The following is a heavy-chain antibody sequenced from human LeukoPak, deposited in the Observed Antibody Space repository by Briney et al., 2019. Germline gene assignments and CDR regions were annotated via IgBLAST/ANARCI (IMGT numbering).Heavy chain of an antibody. CDR3: ARAYGSGSYYNDGLAWFDP. J-gene: IGHJ5*02. CDR1: GGTFSSYA. D-gene: IGHD3-10*01. V-gene: IGHV1-69*13. CDR2: IIPIFGTA. Sequence: GASVKVSCKASGGTFSSYAISWVRQAPGQGLEWMGGIIPIFGTANYAQKLQGRVTVTADESTSTAYMELSSLRSEDTAVYYCARAYGSGSYYNDGLAWFDPWGQGTLVTVSS.